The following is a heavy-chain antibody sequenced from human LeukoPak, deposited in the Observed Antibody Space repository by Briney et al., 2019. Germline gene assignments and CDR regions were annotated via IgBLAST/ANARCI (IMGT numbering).Heavy chain of an antibody. Sequence: SETLSLTCTVSGGSISSYYWSWIRQPPGKGLEWIGYIYYSGSTNYNPSLKSRVTISVDTSKNQFSLKLSSVTAADTAVYYCARHVQLWYYFDYWGQGTLVTVSS. D-gene: IGHD5-18*01. J-gene: IGHJ4*02. CDR1: GGSISSYY. CDR2: IYYSGST. V-gene: IGHV4-59*08. CDR3: ARHVQLWYYFDY.